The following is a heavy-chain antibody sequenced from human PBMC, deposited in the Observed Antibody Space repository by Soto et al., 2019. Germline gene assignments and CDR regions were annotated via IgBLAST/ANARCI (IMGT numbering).Heavy chain of an antibody. D-gene: IGHD1-1*01. V-gene: IGHV3-23*01. Sequence: GGSLRLSCAASGFTFSSYGMNWVRQAPGKGLEWVSSIIGSGDSTYYADSVKGRFTISRDNSKNTLYLQMNSLRAEDTAVYYWARDMYDGAIFDSWGQGKLVTVSS. J-gene: IGHJ4*02. CDR2: IIGSGDST. CDR3: ARDMYDGAIFDS. CDR1: GFTFSSYG.